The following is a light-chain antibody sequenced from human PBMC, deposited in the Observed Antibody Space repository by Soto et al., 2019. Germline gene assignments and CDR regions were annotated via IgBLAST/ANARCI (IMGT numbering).Light chain of an antibody. J-gene: IGKJ1*01. CDR3: QQFYNYPRT. Sequence: AIRMTQSPSSFSASTGDRVSITCRATPDIGTYLAWYQQIPGKAPKLLIYDASTLQTGVPSRFSGSGSGTDFTLTISYLQSEDFGTYYCQQFYNYPRTFGQGTKVEIK. CDR2: DAS. V-gene: IGKV1-8*01. CDR1: PDIGTY.